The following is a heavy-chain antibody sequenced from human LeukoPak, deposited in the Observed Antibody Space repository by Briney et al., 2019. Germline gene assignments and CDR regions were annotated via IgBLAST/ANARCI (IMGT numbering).Heavy chain of an antibody. CDR3: ARASSTSAFSGMDV. CDR1: GFTVSSNY. Sequence: GGSLRLSCAASGFTVSSNYTSWVRQAPGKGLEWVSVIYSGGSTYYADSVKGRFTISRDNSKNTLYLQMNSLRAEDTAVYYCARASSTSAFSGMDVWGKGTTVTVSS. J-gene: IGHJ6*04. D-gene: IGHD2-2*01. V-gene: IGHV3-53*01. CDR2: IYSGGST.